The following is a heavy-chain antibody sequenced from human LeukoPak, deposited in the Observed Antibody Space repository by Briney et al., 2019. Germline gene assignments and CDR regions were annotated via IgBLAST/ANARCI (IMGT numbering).Heavy chain of an antibody. CDR1: GGSISSYY. J-gene: IGHJ5*02. Sequence: SETLSLTCTVSGGSISSYYWSWIRQPPGKGLEWIGYIDYSGTTDYYPSLKSRVTISVDTSKNQFSLKLTSVTAADTAVYYCARGTYSSGWYYRFDPWGQGTLVTVSS. D-gene: IGHD6-19*01. V-gene: IGHV4-59*01. CDR2: IDYSGTT. CDR3: ARGTYSSGWYYRFDP.